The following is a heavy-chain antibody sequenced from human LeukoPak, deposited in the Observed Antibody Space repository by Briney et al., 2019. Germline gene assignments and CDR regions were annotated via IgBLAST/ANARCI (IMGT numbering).Heavy chain of an antibody. CDR1: GGSISSSSYY. Sequence: SETLSHTCTVSGGSISSSSYYWGWLRQPPGKGLEWIGSIYYSGSTYYDPSLKSRVTISVDTSKNQFSLKLSSVTAADTAVYYCARHTKYCTNGVCYTRSHFDYWGQGTLVTVSS. CDR3: ARHTKYCTNGVCYTRSHFDY. V-gene: IGHV4-39*01. D-gene: IGHD2-8*01. J-gene: IGHJ4*02. CDR2: IYYSGST.